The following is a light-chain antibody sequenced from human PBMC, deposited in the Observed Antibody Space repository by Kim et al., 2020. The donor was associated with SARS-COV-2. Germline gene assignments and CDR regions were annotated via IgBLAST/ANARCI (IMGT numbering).Light chain of an antibody. CDR3: QHYDSHPYT. J-gene: IGKJ2*01. Sequence: DIQMTQSPSPLSASVGDRVTITCRSSQSVSSWLAWYQQKPGKVPKLLIYKASTLEGAVPSRFSGRGSGTEFTLTINSLQPDDFATYSCQHYDSHPYTFGQGTKLEI. V-gene: IGKV1-5*03. CDR1: QSVSSW. CDR2: KAS.